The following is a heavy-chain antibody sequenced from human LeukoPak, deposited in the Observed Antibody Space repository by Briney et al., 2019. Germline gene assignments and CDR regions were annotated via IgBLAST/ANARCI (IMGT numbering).Heavy chain of an antibody. CDR2: IYYSGST. CDR1: GGSISSYY. V-gene: IGHV4-59*01. Sequence: KLSETLSLTCTVSGGSISSYYWSWIRQPPGKGLEWIGYIYYSGSTNYNPSLKSRVTISVDTSKNQFSLKLSSVTAADTAVYYCARDYGGNSAYFDYWGQGTLVTVSS. CDR3: ARDYGGNSAYFDY. J-gene: IGHJ4*02. D-gene: IGHD4-23*01.